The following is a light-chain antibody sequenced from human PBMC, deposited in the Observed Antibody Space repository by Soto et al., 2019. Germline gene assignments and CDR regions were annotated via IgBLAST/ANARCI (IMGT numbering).Light chain of an antibody. J-gene: IGLJ2*01. CDR3: GTWDSSLCV. V-gene: IGLV1-51*01. Sequence: QSALTQPPSVSAAPGQTVTISCSGTSTNIGNNYVSWYQQLPGTAPKLLIYDNNKRPSGIPVPFSGSRSGTSATLCVTGVQTGDEADYYCGTWDSSLCVFGGGTKLTVL. CDR2: DNN. CDR1: STNIGNNY.